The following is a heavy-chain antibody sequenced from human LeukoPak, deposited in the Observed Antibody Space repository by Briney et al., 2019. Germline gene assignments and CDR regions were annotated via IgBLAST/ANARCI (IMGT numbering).Heavy chain of an antibody. V-gene: IGHV1-18*01. Sequence: ASVKVSRKASGYTFTSYGISWVRQAPGQGLEWMGWISAYNGNTNYAQKLQGRVTMTTDTSTSTAYMELRSLRSDDTAVYYCARDRSSSWSSDAFDIWGQGTMVTVSS. CDR2: ISAYNGNT. CDR1: GYTFTSYG. J-gene: IGHJ3*02. D-gene: IGHD6-13*01. CDR3: ARDRSSSWSSDAFDI.